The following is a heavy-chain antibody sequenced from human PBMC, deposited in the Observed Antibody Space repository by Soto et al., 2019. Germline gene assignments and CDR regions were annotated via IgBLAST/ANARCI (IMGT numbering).Heavy chain of an antibody. CDR1: GGSIRSYY. CDR2: IYISGST. Sequence: SDTLYLTCTGSGGSIRSYYWSWIRQPAGKGLEWIGRIYISGSTNYNPSLKSRVTMSVDTAKNQFPLKLNPVTAADTAVDFFARALLYRRCWFDPWGQGTLVTVSS. D-gene: IGHD1-26*01. CDR3: ARALLYRRCWFDP. V-gene: IGHV4-4*07. J-gene: IGHJ5*02.